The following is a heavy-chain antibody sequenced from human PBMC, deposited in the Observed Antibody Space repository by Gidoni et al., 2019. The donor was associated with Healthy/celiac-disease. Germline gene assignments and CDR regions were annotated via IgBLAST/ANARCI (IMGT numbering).Heavy chain of an antibody. Sequence: DVQLLESGGGLVQPGGCLRLSCAASGLTFSSYAMSWVRQAPGKGLEWVSAISGSGGSTYYADSVKGRFTISRDNSKNTLYLQMNSLRAEDTAVYYCAKSLWFGEGEYYFDYWGQGTLVTVSS. CDR2: ISGSGGST. D-gene: IGHD3-10*01. V-gene: IGHV3-23*01. CDR1: GLTFSSYA. CDR3: AKSLWFGEGEYYFDY. J-gene: IGHJ4*02.